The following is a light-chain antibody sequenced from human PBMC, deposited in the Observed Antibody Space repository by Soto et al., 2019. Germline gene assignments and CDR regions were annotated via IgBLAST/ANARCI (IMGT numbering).Light chain of an antibody. J-gene: IGLJ2*01. CDR2: EGS. CDR1: SSDVGNYKF. Sequence: QSALTQPASVSGSPGQSITISCTGTSSDVGNYKFVSWYQQHPGKAPKLMIYEGSKRPSGVSNRFFGSKSGNTASLTIFGLQAEDEADYYCCSYAGSSTLVFGGGTKLTVL. V-gene: IGLV2-23*01. CDR3: CSYAGSSTLV.